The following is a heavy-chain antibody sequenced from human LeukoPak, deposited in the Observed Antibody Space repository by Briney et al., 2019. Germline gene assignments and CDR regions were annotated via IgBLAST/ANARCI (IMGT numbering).Heavy chain of an antibody. V-gene: IGHV1-2*02. J-gene: IGHJ6*03. Sequence: ASVKVSCKASGYTFTGYYMHWVRQAPGQGLEWMGWINPNSGGTNYAQKFQGRVTMTRDTSISTAYMELSRLRSDDTAVHYCARGWNPVDYYYMDVWGKGTTVTVSS. CDR3: ARGWNPVDYYYMDV. CDR1: GYTFTGYY. D-gene: IGHD1-1*01. CDR2: INPNSGGT.